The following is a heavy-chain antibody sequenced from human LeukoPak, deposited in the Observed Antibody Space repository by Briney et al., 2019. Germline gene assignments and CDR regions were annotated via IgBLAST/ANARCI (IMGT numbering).Heavy chain of an antibody. J-gene: IGHJ4*02. CDR1: GFTFSSYA. CDR2: ISNDGRDK. CDR3: ARDLGLGRGWYGGDF. D-gene: IGHD6-19*01. V-gene: IGHV3-30*04. Sequence: PGGSLRLSCAASGFTFSSYAAHWVRQAPGKGLEWVAIISNDGRDKYYADSVKGRFTLSRDNSTYTVYLQMNSLTPEDTAVYYCARDLGLGRGWYGGDFWGQGTLVTVSS.